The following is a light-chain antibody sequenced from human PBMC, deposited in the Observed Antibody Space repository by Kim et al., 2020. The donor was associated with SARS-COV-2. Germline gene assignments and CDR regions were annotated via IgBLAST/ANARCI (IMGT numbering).Light chain of an antibody. J-gene: IGLJ3*02. Sequence: SYELTQPPSVSVAPGKTARITCGGNNIGSKSVHWYQQKPGQAPVLVIYYDSDRPSGIPERFSGSNSGNTATLTISRVEAGDEADYYCQVWDSSSDHPGWVFGGGTQLTVL. CDR3: QVWDSSSDHPGWV. V-gene: IGLV3-21*04. CDR2: YDS. CDR1: NIGSKS.